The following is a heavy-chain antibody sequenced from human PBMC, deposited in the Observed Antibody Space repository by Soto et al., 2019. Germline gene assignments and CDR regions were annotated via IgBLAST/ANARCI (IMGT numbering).Heavy chain of an antibody. D-gene: IGHD3-10*01. V-gene: IGHV5-51*01. Sequence: GEALKISCKGSGYTFTSYWIGWVRQMPGKGLEWMGIIYLGDSDTRYSPSFQGQVTISADKSISTAYLQWSSLKASDTAMYYCARQVAQTGKFYSYGLDGWGQGTTVTVSS. CDR2: IYLGDSDT. CDR1: GYTFTSYW. J-gene: IGHJ6*02. CDR3: ARQVAQTGKFYSYGLDG.